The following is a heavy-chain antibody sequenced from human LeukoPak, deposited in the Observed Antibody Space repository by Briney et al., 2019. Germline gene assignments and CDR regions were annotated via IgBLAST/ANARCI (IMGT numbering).Heavy chain of an antibody. CDR3: ARGEQLAPDY. J-gene: IGHJ4*02. V-gene: IGHV1-3*01. D-gene: IGHD6-13*01. CDR2: INAGNGNT. Sequence: GASVKVSSKASGYTFTSYAVHWVRQAPGQRLEWMGWINAGNGNTKYSQKFQGRVTITRDTSASTAYMELSSLRSGDTAVYYCARGEQLAPDYWGQGTLVTVSS. CDR1: GYTFTSYA.